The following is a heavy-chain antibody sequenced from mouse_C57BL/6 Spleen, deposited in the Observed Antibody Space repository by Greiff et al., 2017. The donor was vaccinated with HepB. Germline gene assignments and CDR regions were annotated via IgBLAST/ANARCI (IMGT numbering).Heavy chain of an antibody. CDR3: ARRLLRGGAMDY. CDR1: GYTFTSYW. Sequence: VQLQQSGAELAKPGASVKLSCKASGYTFTSYWMHWVKQRPGQGLEWIGYINPSSGYTKYNQKFKDKATLTADNSSSTAYMQLSSLTYEDSAVYYCARRLLRGGAMDYWGQGTSVTVSS. CDR2: INPSSGYT. V-gene: IGHV1-7*01. J-gene: IGHJ4*01. D-gene: IGHD1-1*01.